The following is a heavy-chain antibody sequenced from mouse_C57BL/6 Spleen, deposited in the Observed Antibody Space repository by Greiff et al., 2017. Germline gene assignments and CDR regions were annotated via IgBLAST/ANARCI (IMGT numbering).Heavy chain of an antibody. Sequence: VQLQESGPELVKPGASVKISCKASGYAFSSSWMNWVKQRPGKGLEWIGRIYPGDGDTNYNGKFKGKATLTADKSSSTAYMQLSSLTSEDSAVYFCARSEYGSSSYYFDYWGQGTTLTVSS. D-gene: IGHD1-1*01. CDR3: ARSEYGSSSYYFDY. J-gene: IGHJ2*01. V-gene: IGHV1-82*01. CDR2: IYPGDGDT. CDR1: GYAFSSSW.